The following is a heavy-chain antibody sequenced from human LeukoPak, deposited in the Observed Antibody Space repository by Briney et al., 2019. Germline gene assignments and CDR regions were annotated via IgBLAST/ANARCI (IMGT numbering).Heavy chain of an antibody. V-gene: IGHV3-30-3*01. CDR3: ARPLHRWELLGAFDI. Sequence: PGGSLRLSCAASGFTFSSYAMHWVRQAPGKGLEWVAVISYDGSNKYYADSVKGRFTISRDNSKNTLYLQMNSLRAEDTAVYYCARPLHRWELLGAFDIWGQGTMVTVSS. CDR1: GFTFSSYA. D-gene: IGHD1-26*01. CDR2: ISYDGSNK. J-gene: IGHJ3*02.